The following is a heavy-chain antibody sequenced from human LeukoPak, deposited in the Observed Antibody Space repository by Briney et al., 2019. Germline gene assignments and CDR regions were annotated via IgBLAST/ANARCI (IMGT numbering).Heavy chain of an antibody. CDR1: GDSIRNYY. Sequence: SETLSLTCTVSGDSIRNYYWTWIRQPPGKALEWIGYIYYSGSTNYNPSLKSRVTISVDTSKNQFSLKLSSVTAADTAVYYCARVYYHSSAYYLYFFDIWGQGTLVTVSS. J-gene: IGHJ4*02. CDR2: IYYSGST. CDR3: ARVYYHSSAYYLYFFDI. D-gene: IGHD3-22*01. V-gene: IGHV4-59*01.